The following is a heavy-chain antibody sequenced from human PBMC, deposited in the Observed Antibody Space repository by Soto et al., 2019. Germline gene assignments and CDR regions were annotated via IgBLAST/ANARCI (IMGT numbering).Heavy chain of an antibody. CDR2: ISYDGSNK. CDR3: AKDFVFFTARFWFDP. V-gene: IGHV3-30*18. D-gene: IGHD3-3*01. CDR1: GFTFSSYG. Sequence: PGGSKRLSCAAAGFTFSSYGTHRVRQATGKGLEWVAVISYDGSNKYYADSVKGRFTISRDNSKNTLYLQMNSLRAEDTAVYYCAKDFVFFTARFWFDPWGQGTLVTVSS. J-gene: IGHJ5*02.